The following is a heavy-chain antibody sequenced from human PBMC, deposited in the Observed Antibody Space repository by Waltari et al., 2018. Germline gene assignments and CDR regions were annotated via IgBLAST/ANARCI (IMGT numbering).Heavy chain of an antibody. D-gene: IGHD2-2*01. J-gene: IGHJ1*01. CDR1: NYSISRGHY. Sequence: QVQLQESGPGLVTPSETLSLTCAVSNYSISRGHYWGWIRQPPGKGLEWIGGIYHSGSTYYNPSLKSRITISVDTSKNQFSLKLNSVTATDTAVYYCARLRGDCTFTSCYPEYFQHWGQGTLVTVSS. V-gene: IGHV4-38-2*01. CDR3: ARLRGDCTFTSCYPEYFQH. CDR2: IYHSGST.